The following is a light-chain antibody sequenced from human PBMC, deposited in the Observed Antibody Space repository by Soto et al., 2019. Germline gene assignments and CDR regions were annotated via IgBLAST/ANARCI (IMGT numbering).Light chain of an antibody. CDR3: QVWDSSTVV. J-gene: IGLJ2*01. Sequence: ELTQPLSVSVALGQTARITCGGNIIGSKNVHWYQQRPGQAPVLVIYRDSNRPSGIPERFSGSNSGNSATLTISRAQGGDEADYYCQVWDSSTVVFGGGTKLTVL. CDR1: IIGSKN. CDR2: RDS. V-gene: IGLV3-9*01.